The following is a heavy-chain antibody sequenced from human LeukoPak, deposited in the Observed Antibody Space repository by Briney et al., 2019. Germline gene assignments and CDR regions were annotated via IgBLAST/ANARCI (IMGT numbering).Heavy chain of an antibody. Sequence: GGSLRLSCAASGFTFSSYAMHWVRQAPGKGLKWVAVISYDGSNKYYADSVKGRFTISRDNSKNTLYLQMNSLRAEDTAGYYCARDTAHPDCSGGSCYIDYWGQGTLVTVSS. J-gene: IGHJ4*02. V-gene: IGHV3-30*04. CDR2: ISYDGSNK. CDR3: ARDTAHPDCSGGSCYIDY. D-gene: IGHD2-15*01. CDR1: GFTFSSYA.